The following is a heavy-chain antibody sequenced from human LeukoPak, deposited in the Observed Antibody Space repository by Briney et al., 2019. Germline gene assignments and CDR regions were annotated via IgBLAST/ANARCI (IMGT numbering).Heavy chain of an antibody. Sequence: GGSLILSCAASGFTLSGDAMNWIRQAPGKGLEWVSAISGSGAHTFYADSVKGRFTISRDNFNDTLYQQMNSLRVDDTAIYYCARDWFNDYWGQGTLVTVSS. D-gene: IGHD3-9*01. CDR2: ISGSGAHT. CDR1: GFTLSGDA. J-gene: IGHJ4*02. V-gene: IGHV3-23*01. CDR3: ARDWFNDY.